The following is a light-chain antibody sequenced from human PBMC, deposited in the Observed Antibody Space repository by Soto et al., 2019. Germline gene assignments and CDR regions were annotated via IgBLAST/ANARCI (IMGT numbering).Light chain of an antibody. CDR3: QQYNNWPRT. J-gene: IGKJ1*01. V-gene: IGKV3-15*01. CDR2: GAS. CDR1: QSVSSN. Sequence: EIVMTQSPATLSVSPGERATLSSRASQSVSSNLAWYQQKPGQAPRLLIYGASTRATGIPARFSGSGSGTEFTVTISSLQSEDFAVYYCQQYNNWPRTFGQGTKVEIK.